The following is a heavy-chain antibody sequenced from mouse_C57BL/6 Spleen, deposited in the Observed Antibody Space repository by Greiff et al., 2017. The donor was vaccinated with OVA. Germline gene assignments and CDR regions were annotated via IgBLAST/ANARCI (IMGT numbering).Heavy chain of an antibody. Sequence: QVQLQQSGAELVRPGASVKLSCKASGYTFTDYYINWVKQRPGQGLEWIARIYPGSGNTYYNEKFKGKATLTAEKSSSTAYMQLSSLTSEDSAVYVCARRSPLTGSFDYWGQGTTLTVSS. CDR2: IYPGSGNT. J-gene: IGHJ2*01. CDR1: GYTFTDYY. D-gene: IGHD4-1*01. CDR3: ARRSPLTGSFDY. V-gene: IGHV1-76*01.